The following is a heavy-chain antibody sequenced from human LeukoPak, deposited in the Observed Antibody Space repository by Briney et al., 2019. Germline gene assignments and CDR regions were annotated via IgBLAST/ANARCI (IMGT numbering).Heavy chain of an antibody. V-gene: IGHV3-30*04. Sequence: GGALRLSCAASGCTFSSYAMHWVRQAPGKGLEWVAVISYDGRNKYYADSVKGRFTISRDNSKKTLYLQMNSLRAEDTAVYYCAKDMHFYYWGQGTLVTVSS. CDR2: ISYDGRNK. CDR1: GCTFSSYA. CDR3: AKDMHFYY. J-gene: IGHJ4*02.